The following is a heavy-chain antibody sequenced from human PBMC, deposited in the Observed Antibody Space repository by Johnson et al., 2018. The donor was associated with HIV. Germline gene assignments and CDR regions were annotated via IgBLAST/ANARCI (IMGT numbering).Heavy chain of an antibody. J-gene: IGHJ3*02. Sequence: VQLVESGGGLVQPGGSLRLSCAASGFTFSSYWMSWVRQAPGKGLEWVANIKQDGSEKYYLDSVKGRFTISRDNAKNSLYLQMNSLRAEDTAVYYCARSLPYSSSVGFDIWGQGTMVTVSS. CDR3: ARSLPYSSSVGFDI. CDR2: IKQDGSEK. V-gene: IGHV3-7*01. CDR1: GFTFSSYW. D-gene: IGHD6-6*01.